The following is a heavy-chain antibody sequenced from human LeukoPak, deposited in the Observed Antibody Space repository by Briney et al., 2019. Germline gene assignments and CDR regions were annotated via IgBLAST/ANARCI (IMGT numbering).Heavy chain of an antibody. CDR3: AKGLGEFASAPDS. D-gene: IGHD6-6*01. CDR1: GFTFSNFG. J-gene: IGHJ5*01. V-gene: IGHV3-23*01. CDR2: IFGNGVTT. Sequence: GGSLRLSCAASGFTFSNFGMSWVRQAPGKGLECVSAIFGNGVTTYYADSVKGRFIISRDNSQNRLFLQVNSLRVEDTAVYYCAKGLGEFASAPDSWGQGTLVTVSS.